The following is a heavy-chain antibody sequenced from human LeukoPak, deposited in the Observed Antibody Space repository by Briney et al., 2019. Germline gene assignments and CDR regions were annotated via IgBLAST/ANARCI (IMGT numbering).Heavy chain of an antibody. D-gene: IGHD6-13*01. CDR2: INHSGST. J-gene: IGHJ4*02. CDR3: ARGLRGSSRTEYYFDY. V-gene: IGHV4-34*01. CDR1: GGSFSGYY. Sequence: SETLSLTCAVYGGSFSGYYWSWIRQPPGKGLEWIGEINHSGSTNYNPSPKSRVTISVDTSKNQFSLKLSSVTAADTAVYYCARGLRGSSRTEYYFDYWGQGTLVTVSS.